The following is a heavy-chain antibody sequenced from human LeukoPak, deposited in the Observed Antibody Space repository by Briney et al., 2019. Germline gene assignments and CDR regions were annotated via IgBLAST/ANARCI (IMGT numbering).Heavy chain of an antibody. Sequence: PGGSLRLSCATSGFSFSSFWMSWVRQPPGKGLEWIGEIYDSGSTNYNPSLKSRVTISIDKSKKQFSLTLSSMTAADTAVYYCARNGGNSDFDYWGQGTLVTVSS. V-gene: IGHV4-4*02. CDR1: GFSFSSFW. D-gene: IGHD4-23*01. CDR3: ARNGGNSDFDY. J-gene: IGHJ4*02. CDR2: IYDSGST.